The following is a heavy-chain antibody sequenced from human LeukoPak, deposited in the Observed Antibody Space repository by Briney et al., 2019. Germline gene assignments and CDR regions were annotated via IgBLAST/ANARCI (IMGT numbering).Heavy chain of an antibody. J-gene: IGHJ2*01. CDR3: ARVLYYYDVSGSSFDL. Sequence: SETLSLTCTVSGGSITTRDYYWGWIRQPPGKGLEWIASIYYTGSTYYSPSLRSRATMSVDTSKNQFSLELSALTAADTAFYYCARVLYYYDVSGSSFDLWGRGTLVAVSS. V-gene: IGHV4-39*01. CDR2: IYYTGST. D-gene: IGHD3-22*01. CDR1: GGSITTRDYY.